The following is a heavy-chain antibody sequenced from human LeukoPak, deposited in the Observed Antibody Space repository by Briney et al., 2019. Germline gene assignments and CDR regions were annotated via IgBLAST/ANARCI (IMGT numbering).Heavy chain of an antibody. Sequence: PSETLSLTCTVSGYSISSGYYWGWIRQPPGKGLEWIGEIYHSGSTNYNPSLKSRVTISVDKSKNQFSLQLNSVTPEDTAVYYCAREGGSSWYNWFDPWGQGTLVTVSS. CDR2: IYHSGST. CDR1: GYSISSGYY. V-gene: IGHV4-38-2*02. D-gene: IGHD6-13*01. J-gene: IGHJ5*02. CDR3: AREGGSSWYNWFDP.